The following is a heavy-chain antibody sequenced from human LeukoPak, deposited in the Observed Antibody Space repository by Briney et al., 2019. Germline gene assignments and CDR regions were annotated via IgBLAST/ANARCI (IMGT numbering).Heavy chain of an antibody. CDR2: IRYDGSNK. CDR1: GFTFSSYG. D-gene: IGHD5-18*01. J-gene: IGHJ4*02. Sequence: PGGSLRLSCAASGFTFSSYGMHWVRQAPGKGLEWVAFIRYDGSNKYYADSVKGRFTISRDNSKNTLYLQMNSLRAEDTAVYYCAKDIRVDPAMATDYWGQGTLVTVSS. CDR3: AKDIRVDPAMATDY. V-gene: IGHV3-30*02.